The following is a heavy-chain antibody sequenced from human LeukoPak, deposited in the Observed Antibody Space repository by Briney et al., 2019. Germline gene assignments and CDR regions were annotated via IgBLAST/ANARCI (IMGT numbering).Heavy chain of an antibody. V-gene: IGHV4-59*01. D-gene: IGHD4-11*01. Sequence: SQTLYMTYTVSGDSMSRYYRSWVRQPPGKGLEWIGYIDYRGSTKYNFSLKSRVTMSVDTSKNQFSLKLTSVTAADTAIYYCARVSLSNFPYFDYWAQGSLVTVPS. CDR1: GDSMSRYY. CDR2: IDYRGST. CDR3: ARVSLSNFPYFDY. J-gene: IGHJ4*02.